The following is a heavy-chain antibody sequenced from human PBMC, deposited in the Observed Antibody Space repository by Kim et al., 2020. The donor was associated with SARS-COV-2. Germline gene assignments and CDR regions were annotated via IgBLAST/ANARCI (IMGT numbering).Heavy chain of an antibody. V-gene: IGHV3-23*01. J-gene: IGHJ3*02. CDR2: ITSNGGAT. Sequence: GGSLRLSCVASGLSFNSYALTWVRLAPEKGLQWVSSITSNGGATYYADSAKGRFTVSRDNSKNTLYLQMNSLRVEDTAVYYCARDPNGDYVGAFEMWGQGTLVTVSS. D-gene: IGHD4-17*01. CDR3: ARDPNGDYVGAFEM. CDR1: GLSFNSYA.